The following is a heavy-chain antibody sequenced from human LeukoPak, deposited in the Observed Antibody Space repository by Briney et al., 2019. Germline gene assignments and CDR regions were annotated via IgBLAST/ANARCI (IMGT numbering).Heavy chain of an antibody. CDR3: ARGLAVSSNY. CDR1: GFTFSSYV. V-gene: IGHV3-48*03. J-gene: IGHJ4*02. CDR2: ISSSGNTM. D-gene: IGHD6-19*01. Sequence: GGSLRLSCAASGFTFSSYVMNWVRQAPGKGLEWLSYISSSGNTMYYADSVKGRFTISRDNAKNSVYLQMNSLRAEDTGVYYCARGLAVSSNYWGQGTLVTVSS.